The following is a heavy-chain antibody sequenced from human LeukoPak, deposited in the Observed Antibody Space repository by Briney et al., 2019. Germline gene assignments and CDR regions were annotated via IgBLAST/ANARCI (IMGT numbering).Heavy chain of an antibody. V-gene: IGHV1-69*13. CDR2: IIPIFGTA. J-gene: IGHJ5*02. Sequence: SVKVSCKASGGTFSSYAISWVRQAPGQGLEWMGGIIPIFGTANYAQKFQGRVTITADESTSTAYMELSSLRSEDTAVYYCARDAYYDFWGGSWFDPWGQGTLVTVSS. CDR3: ARDAYYDFWGGSWFDP. D-gene: IGHD3-3*01. CDR1: GGTFSSYA.